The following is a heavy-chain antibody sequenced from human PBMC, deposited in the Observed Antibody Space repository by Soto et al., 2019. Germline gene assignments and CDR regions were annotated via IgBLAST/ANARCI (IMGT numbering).Heavy chain of an antibody. V-gene: IGHV1-69*13. D-gene: IGHD6-19*01. CDR3: ARDGGIAVAGTFDP. CDR1: GGTFSSYA. Sequence: GASVKVSCKASGGTFSSYAISWVRQAPGQGLEWMGGIIPIFGTANYAQEFQGRVTITADESTSTAYMELSSLRSEDTAVYYCARDGGIAVAGTFDPWGQGTLVTVSS. CDR2: IIPIFGTA. J-gene: IGHJ5*02.